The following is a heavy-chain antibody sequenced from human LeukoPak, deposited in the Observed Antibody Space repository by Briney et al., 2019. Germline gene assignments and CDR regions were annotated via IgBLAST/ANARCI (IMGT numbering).Heavy chain of an antibody. CDR1: GYTFTGYY. D-gene: IGHD1-26*01. J-gene: IGHJ4*02. Sequence: ASVKVSCKASGYTFTGYYMHWARQAPGQGLKWMGRINPNSGGTNYAQKFQGRVTMTRDTSISTAYMELSRLRSDDTAVYYCASLGRGSHYSDFDYWGQGTLVTVSS. CDR3: ASLGRGSHYSDFDY. CDR2: INPNSGGT. V-gene: IGHV1-2*06.